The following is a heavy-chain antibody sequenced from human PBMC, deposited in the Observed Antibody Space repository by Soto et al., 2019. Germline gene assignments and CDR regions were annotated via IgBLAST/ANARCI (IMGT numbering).Heavy chain of an antibody. CDR3: AKDRRDYYGSGGADYFQH. CDR1: GFTFSSYG. D-gene: IGHD3-10*01. Sequence: QVQLVESGGGMVQPGRSLRLSCAASGFTFSSYGMHWVRQAPGKGLEWVAVIWFDGTNKYYADSVKGRFSISTDNSKNTLFLQMNSLRAEDTAVYYCAKDRRDYYGSGGADYFQHWGQGTLVTVSS. J-gene: IGHJ1*01. CDR2: IWFDGTNK. V-gene: IGHV3-33*06.